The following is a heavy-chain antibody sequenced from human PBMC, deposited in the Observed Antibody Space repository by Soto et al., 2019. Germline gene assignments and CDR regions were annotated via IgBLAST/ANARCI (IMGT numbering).Heavy chain of an antibody. CDR1: GFTFDNYA. Sequence: EVQLMESGGGLLQPGRSLRLSCAASGFTFDNYAMHWVRQVPGKGLEWVSGISWNSGNIGYAVSVKGRFTISRDNAQNSLYLQMNSLRSEDTPFYYCAKDHMAWAGLFDSWGQGNLVSVSS. V-gene: IGHV3-9*01. CDR2: ISWNSGNI. CDR3: AKDHMAWAGLFDS. D-gene: IGHD6-19*01. J-gene: IGHJ4*02.